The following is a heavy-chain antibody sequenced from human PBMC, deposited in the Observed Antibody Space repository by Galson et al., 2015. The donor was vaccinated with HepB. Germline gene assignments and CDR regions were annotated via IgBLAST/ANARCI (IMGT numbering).Heavy chain of an antibody. CDR1: GFTFSSYS. Sequence: SLRLSCAASGFTFSSYSMNWVRQAPGKGLEWVSYISSSSSTIYYADSVKGRFTISRDNAKNSLYLQMNSLRAEDTAVYYCARGKSGGKGAFDIWGQGTMVTVSS. D-gene: IGHD4-23*01. J-gene: IGHJ3*02. V-gene: IGHV3-48*01. CDR2: ISSSSSTI. CDR3: ARGKSGGKGAFDI.